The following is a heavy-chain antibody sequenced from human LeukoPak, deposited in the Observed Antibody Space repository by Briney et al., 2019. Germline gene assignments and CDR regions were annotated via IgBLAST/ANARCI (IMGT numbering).Heavy chain of an antibody. CDR2: IYHSGST. J-gene: IGHJ6*03. CDR3: ARLGYSGYAYYMDV. Sequence: TASETLSLTCAVSGHSISSGYYWGWIRQPPGKGLEWIGSIYHSGSTYYNPSLKSRVTISVDTSKNQFSLKLSSVTAADTAVYYCARLGYSGYAYYMDVWGKGTTVTVSS. V-gene: IGHV4-38-2*01. D-gene: IGHD5-12*01. CDR1: GHSISSGYY.